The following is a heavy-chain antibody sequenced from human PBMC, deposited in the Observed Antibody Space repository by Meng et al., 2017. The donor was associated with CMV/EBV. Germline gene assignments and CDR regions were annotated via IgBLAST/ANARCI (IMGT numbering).Heavy chain of an antibody. CDR3: ARAYVSQWVYYYYGMDV. V-gene: IGHV1-2*02. Sequence: ASVKVCCKASGYTFTGYYMHWVRQAPGQGLEWMGWINPNSGGTNYAQKFQGRVTMTRDTSISTAYMELSRLRSDDTAVYYCARAYVSQWVYYYYGMDVWGQGTTVTVSS. J-gene: IGHJ6*02. D-gene: IGHD1-26*01. CDR1: GYTFTGYY. CDR2: INPNSGGT.